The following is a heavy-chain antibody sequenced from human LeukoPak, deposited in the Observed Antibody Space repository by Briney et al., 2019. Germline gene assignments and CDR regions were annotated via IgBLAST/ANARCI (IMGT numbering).Heavy chain of an antibody. CDR2: IRNDGSNK. CDR1: GFTFTNYG. D-gene: IGHD3-10*01. Sequence: GSPRLSCGASGFTFTNYGMHWVRQAPGKGLEWVAFIRNDGSNKYYAESVKGRFTISRDNSKNTLYLQMNSLRVEDTAVYYCAKDISSDYYGSGSYYGVDYWGQGTLVTVSS. CDR3: AKDISSDYYGSGSYYGVDY. J-gene: IGHJ4*02. V-gene: IGHV3-30*02.